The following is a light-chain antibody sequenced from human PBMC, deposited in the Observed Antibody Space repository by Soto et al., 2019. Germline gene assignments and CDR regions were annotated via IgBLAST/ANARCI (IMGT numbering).Light chain of an antibody. V-gene: IGKV1-39*01. Sequence: MTQSPLSLPVTLGQPASISCRSNQSLVYSDGNAYLNWYQQKPGKAPRLLIYAASSLQSGVPSRFSGSGSGTDFTLTISSLQPEDFATYYCQQSYSTPRTFGQGTKVDIK. CDR3: QQSYSTPRT. J-gene: IGKJ1*01. CDR1: QSLVYSDGNAY. CDR2: AAS.